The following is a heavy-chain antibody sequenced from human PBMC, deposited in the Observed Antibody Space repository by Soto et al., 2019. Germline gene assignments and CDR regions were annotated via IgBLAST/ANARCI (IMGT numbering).Heavy chain of an antibody. J-gene: IGHJ6*03. Sequence: SLRLSCTASGFTFGDYAMSWFRQAPGKGLEWVGFIRSKAYGGTTEYAASVKGRFTISRDDSKSIAYLQMNSLKTEDTAVYYCTRDGDVRLRFHYYMDVWGKGTTVTVSS. D-gene: IGHD7-27*01. CDR3: TRDGDVRLRFHYYMDV. CDR1: GFTFGDYA. V-gene: IGHV3-49*03. CDR2: IRSKAYGGTT.